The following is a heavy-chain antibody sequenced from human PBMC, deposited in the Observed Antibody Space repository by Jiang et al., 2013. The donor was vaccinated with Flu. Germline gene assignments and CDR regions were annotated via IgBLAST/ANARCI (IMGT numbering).Heavy chain of an antibody. J-gene: IGHJ6*04. CDR2: ISSSSSYI. CDR3: ARGLVVVTAPDYYYGMDV. CDR1: GFTFSSYS. Sequence: AASGFTFSSYSMNWVRQAPGKGLEWVSSISSSSSYIYYADSVKGRFTISRDNAKNSLYLQMNSLRAEDTAVYYCARGLVVVTAPDYYYGMDVWGKGTTVTVSS. V-gene: IGHV3-21*01. D-gene: IGHD2-21*02.